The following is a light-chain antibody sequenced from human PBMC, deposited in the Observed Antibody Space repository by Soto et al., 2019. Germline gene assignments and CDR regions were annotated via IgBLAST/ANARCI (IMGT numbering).Light chain of an antibody. CDR3: QQYNGWPQT. J-gene: IGKJ1*01. V-gene: IGKV3-15*01. CDR2: SVS. CDR1: QSVSSR. Sequence: EMVISQAPVTLPGSPRRRVTLSCRASQSVSSRFAWWQPRPRQAPRLLIYSVSSRDPDIRARCSGAGSGKEFTLTIISRQTDAFLVSYCQQYNGWPQTFGRGSKVDI.